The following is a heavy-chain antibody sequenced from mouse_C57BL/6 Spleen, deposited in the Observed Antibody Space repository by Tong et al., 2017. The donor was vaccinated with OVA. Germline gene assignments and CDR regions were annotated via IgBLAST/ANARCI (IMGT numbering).Heavy chain of an antibody. CDR1: GYTFTDYY. CDR2: INPNNGGT. Sequence: EVQLQESGPVLVKPGASVKMSCKASGYTFTDYYMNWVKQSHGKSLEWIGDINPNNGGTSYNQKFKGKATLTVDKSSSTAYMELRSLTSEDSAVYYCARAWDYAMDYWGQGTSVTVSS. D-gene: IGHD4-1*01. V-gene: IGHV1-26*01. J-gene: IGHJ4*01. CDR3: ARAWDYAMDY.